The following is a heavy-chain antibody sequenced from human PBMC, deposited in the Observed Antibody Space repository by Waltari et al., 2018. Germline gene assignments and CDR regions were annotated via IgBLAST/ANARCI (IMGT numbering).Heavy chain of an antibody. V-gene: IGHV1-2*02. J-gene: IGHJ3*02. D-gene: IGHD4-17*01. Sequence: QVQLVQSGAEVKKPGASVKVSCKASGYTFTGYYMHWVRQAPGQGLEWMGWSNPNSGGTNEAQKFQGGVTMTRDTSISTAYMELSRLRSDDTAVYYCARGASTTVVTDDAFDIWGQGTMVTVSS. CDR2: SNPNSGGT. CDR1: GYTFTGYY. CDR3: ARGASTTVVTDDAFDI.